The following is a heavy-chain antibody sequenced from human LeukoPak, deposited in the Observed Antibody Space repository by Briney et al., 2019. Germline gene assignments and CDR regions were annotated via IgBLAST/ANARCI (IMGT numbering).Heavy chain of an antibody. CDR3: ARAVGHLRGRGVIMTLDY. Sequence: ASVKVSCKASGYTFTSYAMHWVRQAPGQRLEWMGWINAGNGNTKYSQKFQGRVTITRDTSASTANMELSSLRSEDTAVYYCARAVGHLRGRGVIMTLDYWGQGTLVTVSS. CDR2: INAGNGNT. J-gene: IGHJ4*02. D-gene: IGHD3-10*01. CDR1: GYTFTSYA. V-gene: IGHV1-3*01.